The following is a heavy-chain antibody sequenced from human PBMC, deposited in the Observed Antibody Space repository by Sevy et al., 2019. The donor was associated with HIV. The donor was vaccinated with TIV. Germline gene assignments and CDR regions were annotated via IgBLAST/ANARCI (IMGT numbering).Heavy chain of an antibody. CDR3: GKGGGGHYDPDEIGYYFYYYNMDV. D-gene: IGHD3-22*01. CDR1: GFSFDSYG. CDR2: ISGSGSRT. J-gene: IGHJ6*03. Sequence: GESLKISCAVSGFSFDSYGMTWVRQAPGKGLEWVSGISGSGSRTYYADSVKGRFIISRDNSKNTLDLQMNRLGSEDKAICYRGKGGGGHYDPDEIGYYFYYYNMDVWGKGTTVTVSS. V-gene: IGHV3-23*01.